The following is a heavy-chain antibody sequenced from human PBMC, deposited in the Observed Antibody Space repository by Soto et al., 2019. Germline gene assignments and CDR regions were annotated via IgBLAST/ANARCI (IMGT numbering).Heavy chain of an antibody. J-gene: IGHJ5*02. CDR2: IYYSGST. Sequence: KPSETLSLTCTVSGGPIRSYYWSWIRQPPGKGLEWIGYIYYSGSTNYNSSLKSRVTISIDTSKNQFSLKLTSVTAADTAVYYCARDPGSGYDFWSGCWFDPWGQGTLVTVSS. V-gene: IGHV4-59*01. D-gene: IGHD3-3*01. CDR3: ARDPGSGYDFWSGCWFDP. CDR1: GGPIRSYY.